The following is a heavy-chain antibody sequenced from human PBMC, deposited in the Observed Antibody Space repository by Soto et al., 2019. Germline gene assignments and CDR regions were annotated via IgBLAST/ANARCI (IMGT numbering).Heavy chain of an antibody. CDR1: GGTFSSYT. CDR3: AREFGGGCSGGSCYPPDY. D-gene: IGHD2-15*01. J-gene: IGHJ4*02. V-gene: IGHV1-69*04. CDR2: IIPILGIA. Sequence: GASVKVSCKASGGTFSSYTISWVRQAPGQGLEWMGRIIPILGIANYAQKFQGRVTITADKSTSTAYMELSSLRSEDTAVYYCAREFGGGCSGGSCYPPDYWGQGTLVTVSS.